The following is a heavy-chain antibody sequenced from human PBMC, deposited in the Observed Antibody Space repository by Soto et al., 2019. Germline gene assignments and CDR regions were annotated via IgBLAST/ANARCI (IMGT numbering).Heavy chain of an antibody. CDR2: ISSSSTNT. J-gene: IGHJ6*02. V-gene: IGHV3-11*06. CDR3: ARDGDKYCSAGSCYSGYYYYAMDV. CDR1: GFTFSHYY. Sequence: QVQLVEAGGGLVKPGGSLRLSCAASGFTFSHYYMSWIRQAPGKGLEGVAYISSSSTNTKYADSVKGRFTISRDNAKNSLYLQMNSLPAEDTAVYYCARDGDKYCSAGSCYSGYYYYAMDVWGQGTTVTVSS. D-gene: IGHD2-15*01.